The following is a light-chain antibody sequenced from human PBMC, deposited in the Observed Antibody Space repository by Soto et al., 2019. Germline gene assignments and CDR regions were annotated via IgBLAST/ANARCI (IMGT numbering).Light chain of an antibody. V-gene: IGLV1-44*01. CDR2: TDY. CDR1: SSNIGTYT. CDR3: ASWDDNLNGGV. J-gene: IGLJ3*02. Sequence: QSVLTQPPSASGTPGQRVTISCSGTSSNIGTYTVNWYQQLPGTAPKLLIYTDYQRPSWVPDRFSGSKSGTSASLAINGLHSEDEADYYCASWDDNLNGGVFGGGTKLTVL.